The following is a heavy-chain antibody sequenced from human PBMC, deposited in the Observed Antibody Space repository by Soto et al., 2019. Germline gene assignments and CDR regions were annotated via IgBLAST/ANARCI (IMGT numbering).Heavy chain of an antibody. CDR2: IYYSGST. J-gene: IGHJ4*02. V-gene: IGHV4-59*08. D-gene: IGHD6-13*01. CDR3: ARRASSSWYGGFDY. CDR1: GGSISSYY. Sequence: SETLSLTCTFSGGSISSYYWSLIRQPPGKGLEWIGYIYYSGSTNYNPSLKSRVTISVDTSKNQFSLKLSSVTAADTAVYYCARRASSSWYGGFDYWGQGTLVTVSS.